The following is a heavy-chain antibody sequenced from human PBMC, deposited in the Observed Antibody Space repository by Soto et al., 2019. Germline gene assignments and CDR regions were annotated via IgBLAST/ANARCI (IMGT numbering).Heavy chain of an antibody. V-gene: IGHV4-59*01. CDR3: AREEKKAAHGTFGTNTLDV. Sequence: KTSETLSLTCTLSGASITSSYWTWIRQPPGMGLEWIGSVYHVGNTNSNPSLRSRLTMSVDTSKNQLSLRLTSVTTADTAVYYCAREEKKAAHGTFGTNTLDVCGRGTAVTVSS. CDR1: GASITSSY. CDR2: VYHVGNT. J-gene: IGHJ6*02. D-gene: IGHD2-15*01.